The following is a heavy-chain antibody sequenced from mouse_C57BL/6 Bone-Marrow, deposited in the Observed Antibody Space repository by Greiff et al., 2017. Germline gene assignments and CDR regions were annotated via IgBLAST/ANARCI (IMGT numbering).Heavy chain of an antibody. V-gene: IGHV1-69*01. J-gene: IGHJ3*01. CDR3: AREDYYDWFAD. Sequence: QVQLQQSGAELVMPGASVKLSCKASGYTFTSYWMHWVKQRPGQGLEWIGEIDPSDSYTNYNQKFKGKSTLTVDKSSSTAYMQLSSLTSEDSAVYYCAREDYYDWFADWGQGTLVTVSA. D-gene: IGHD1-1*01. CDR1: GYTFTSYW. CDR2: IDPSDSYT.